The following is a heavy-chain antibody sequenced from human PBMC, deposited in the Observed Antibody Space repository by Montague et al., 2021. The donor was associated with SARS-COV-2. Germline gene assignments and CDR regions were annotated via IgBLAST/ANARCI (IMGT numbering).Heavy chain of an antibody. Sequence: SLRLSCAASGFTFSSYSMHWVRQSPGKGLEWVSLINNDGSSTSYADSVKGRFTISRDNAKNTLYLQMNSLRAEDTAVYYCSRDMNSTYQYDFDYWGQGTLVTVSS. J-gene: IGHJ4*02. CDR2: INNDGSST. CDR3: SRDMNSTYQYDFDY. D-gene: IGHD2-2*01. V-gene: IGHV3-74*01. CDR1: GFTFSSYS.